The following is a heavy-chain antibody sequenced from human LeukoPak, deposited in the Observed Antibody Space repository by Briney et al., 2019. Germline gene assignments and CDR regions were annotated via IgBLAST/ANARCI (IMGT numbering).Heavy chain of an antibody. CDR2: IYYSGGT. CDR3: ARVDCSSTSCVFFDD. Sequence: SETLSLTCTVSGGSISSYYWSWIRQPPGKGLEWIGYIYYSGGTNCNPSLKSRVTISVDTSRNQFSLKVSSVTAADTAVYYCARVDCSSTSCVFFDDWGQGTLVTVSS. V-gene: IGHV4-59*01. J-gene: IGHJ4*02. CDR1: GGSISSYY. D-gene: IGHD2-2*01.